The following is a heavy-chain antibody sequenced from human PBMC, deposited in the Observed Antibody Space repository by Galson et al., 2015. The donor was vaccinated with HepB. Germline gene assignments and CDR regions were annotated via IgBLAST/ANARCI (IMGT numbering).Heavy chain of an antibody. V-gene: IGHV3-48*02. CDR1: GFIFSTYT. Sequence: SLRLSCAASGFIFSTYTFNWVRRAPGKDLEWVSYISSTGNTIYYADSVKGRFTISRDNAENSLSLHMSSLRDEDTAVYYCVRFAIDTTIFRGYWYFDLWGRGTLVTVSS. J-gene: IGHJ2*01. CDR3: VRFAIDTTIFRGYWYFDL. CDR2: ISSTGNTI. D-gene: IGHD5-18*01.